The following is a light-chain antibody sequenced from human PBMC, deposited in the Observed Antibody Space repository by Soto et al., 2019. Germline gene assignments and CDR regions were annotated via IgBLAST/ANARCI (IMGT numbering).Light chain of an antibody. Sequence: DIQMTQSPSTLSASVGDRVTITCRASQSISSWLAWYQQKPGKAPKLLIYDASSLESGVPSRFSGSGSGKEFTLTISSLQPDDFATYYGPYGQGTKV. CDR2: DAS. CDR3: P. J-gene: IGKJ1*01. CDR1: QSISSW. V-gene: IGKV1-5*01.